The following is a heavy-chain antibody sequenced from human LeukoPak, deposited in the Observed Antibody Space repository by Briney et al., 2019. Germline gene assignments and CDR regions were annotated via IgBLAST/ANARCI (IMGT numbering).Heavy chain of an antibody. CDR3: GRRLGSYYVDN. CDR2: ISGSADIT. Sequence: PGGSLRLSCAASGLTFSNYAMDWVRQAPGKGLEWVSAISGSADITHYADTVKGRFTISRDNSKNTLYLQMNSLRAEDTAVYYCGRRLGSYYVDNWGQGTLVTVSS. CDR1: GLTFSNYA. J-gene: IGHJ4*02. D-gene: IGHD3-10*01. V-gene: IGHV3-23*01.